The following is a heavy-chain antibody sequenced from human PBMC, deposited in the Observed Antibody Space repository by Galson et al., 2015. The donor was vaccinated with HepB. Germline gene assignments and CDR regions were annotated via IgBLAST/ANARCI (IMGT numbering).Heavy chain of an antibody. D-gene: IGHD6-13*01. CDR3: ARAPRRNTWSHIYYYGLDI. CDR1: GFAFSSYT. Sequence: SLRLSCAASGFAFSSYTMLWVRQAPGGGLEWVALICSSGRREYYADSVRGRFTISRDDSRNTLFLQINGLRRDDTAVYHCARAPRRNTWSHIYYYGLDIWGPGTPVTVS. J-gene: IGHJ6*02. V-gene: IGHV3-30*04. CDR2: ICSSGRRE.